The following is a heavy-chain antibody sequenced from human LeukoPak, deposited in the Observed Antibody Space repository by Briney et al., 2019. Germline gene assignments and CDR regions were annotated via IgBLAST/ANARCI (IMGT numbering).Heavy chain of an antibody. D-gene: IGHD6-13*01. CDR1: GFAAFENYG. V-gene: IGHV3-23*01. Sequence: PGGSLRLSCVGSGFAAFENYGMSWARQAPGKGLEWVSSLTATGAGTYYADSVKGRFTISRDNSKNTVFLQLTSLKVEDTALYYCAARGPQQQLAWGQGTLVTVSS. CDR3: AARGPQQQLA. J-gene: IGHJ5*02. CDR2: LTATGAGT.